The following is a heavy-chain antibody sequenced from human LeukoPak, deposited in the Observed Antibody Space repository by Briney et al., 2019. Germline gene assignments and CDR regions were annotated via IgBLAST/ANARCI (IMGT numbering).Heavy chain of an antibody. CDR3: ARDSRAGDSFDY. D-gene: IGHD7-27*01. Sequence: GSLRLSCAASGFTFSSYAMHWVRQAPGKGLEWVAVISYDGSNKYYADSVKGRFTISRDNSKNTLYLQMNSLRAEDTAVYYCARDSRAGDSFDYWGQGTLVTVSS. V-gene: IGHV3-30*04. CDR2: ISYDGSNK. J-gene: IGHJ4*02. CDR1: GFTFSSYA.